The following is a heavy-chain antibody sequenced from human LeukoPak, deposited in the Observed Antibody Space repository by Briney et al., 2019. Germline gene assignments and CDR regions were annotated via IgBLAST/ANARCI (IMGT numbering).Heavy chain of an antibody. CDR3: AKGIRKYYDFWSGDDAFDI. CDR2: ISGSGGST. D-gene: IGHD3-3*01. Sequence: PGGSLRLSCAASGFTFSSCAMSWVRQAPGKGLEWVSAISGSGGSTYYADSVKGRFTISRDNSKNTLYLQMNSLRAEDTAVYYCAKGIRKYYDFWSGDDAFDIWGQGTMVTVSS. J-gene: IGHJ3*02. CDR1: GFTFSSCA. V-gene: IGHV3-23*01.